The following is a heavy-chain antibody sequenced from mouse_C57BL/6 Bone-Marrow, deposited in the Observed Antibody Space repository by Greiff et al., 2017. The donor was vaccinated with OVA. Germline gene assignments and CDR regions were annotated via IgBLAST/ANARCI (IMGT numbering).Heavy chain of an antibody. CDR1: GYTFTDYN. D-gene: IGHD2-2*01. V-gene: IGHV1-18*01. J-gene: IGHJ3*01. CDR2: INPNTGGT. CDR3: ARGLRRFAWFAY. Sequence: EVQLKESGPELVKPGASVKIPCKASGYTFTDYNMDWVKQSHGKSLEWIGDINPNTGGTIYNQKFKGKATLTVDKSSSTAYMELRSLTSEDTAVYYCARGLRRFAWFAYWGQGTLVTVSA.